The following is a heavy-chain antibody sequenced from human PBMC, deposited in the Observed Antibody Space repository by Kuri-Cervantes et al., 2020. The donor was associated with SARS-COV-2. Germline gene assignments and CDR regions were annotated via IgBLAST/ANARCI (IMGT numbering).Heavy chain of an antibody. D-gene: IGHD1-26*01. CDR2: ISGSGGST. V-gene: IGHV3-23*01. CDR3: AKASLVGYYYYYMDV. Sequence: GSLRLSCAASGFTFSSYAMSWVRQAPGKGLEWVSAISGSGGSTYYADSVRGRFAISRDNSKNTLYLQMNSLRAEDTAVYYCAKASLVGYYYYYMDVWGKGTTVTVSS. J-gene: IGHJ6*03. CDR1: GFTFSSYA.